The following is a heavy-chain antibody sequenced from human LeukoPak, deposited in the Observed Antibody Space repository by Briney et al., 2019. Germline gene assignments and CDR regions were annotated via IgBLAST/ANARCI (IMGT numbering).Heavy chain of an antibody. V-gene: IGHV3-53*01. J-gene: IGHJ5*02. Sequence: GGSLRLSCAASGFTFSSYAMSWVRQAPGKGLEWVSVIYSGGSTYYADSVKGRFTISRDSSKNTLYLQMNSLRVEDTAVYYCAQNNWFDPWGQGTLVTVSS. CDR3: AQNNWFDP. CDR1: GFTFSSYA. CDR2: IYSGGST.